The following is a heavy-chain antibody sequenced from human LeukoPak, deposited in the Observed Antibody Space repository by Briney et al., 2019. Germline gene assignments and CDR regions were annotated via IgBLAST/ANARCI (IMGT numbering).Heavy chain of an antibody. CDR2: MNPNSGNT. CDR3: ARGPVVEYSSSVYYYYYMDV. CDR1: GYTFTSYG. Sequence: GASVKVSCKASGYTFTSYGISWVRQAPGQGLEWMGWMNPNSGNTGYAQKFQGRVTITRNTSISTAYMELSSLRSEDTAVYYCARGPVVEYSSSVYYYYYMDVWGKGTTVTVSS. J-gene: IGHJ6*03. V-gene: IGHV1-8*03. D-gene: IGHD6-6*01.